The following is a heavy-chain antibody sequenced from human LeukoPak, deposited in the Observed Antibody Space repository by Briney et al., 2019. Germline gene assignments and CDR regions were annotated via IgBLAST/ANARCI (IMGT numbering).Heavy chain of an antibody. CDR1: GFTFSSYG. CDR2: IWYDGSNK. J-gene: IGHJ6*02. D-gene: IGHD5-18*01. V-gene: IGHV3-33*01. CDR3: AREAYGYPNVYYGMDV. Sequence: QPGGSLRLSCAASGFTFSSYGMHWVRQAPGKGLEWVAVIWYDGSNKYYADSVKGRFTISRDNSKNTLYLQMNSLRAEDTAVYYCAREAYGYPNVYYGMDVWGQGTTVTVSS.